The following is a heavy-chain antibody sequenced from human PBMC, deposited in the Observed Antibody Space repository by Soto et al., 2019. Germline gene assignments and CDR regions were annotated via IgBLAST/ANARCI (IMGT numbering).Heavy chain of an antibody. CDR2: ISAYNGNT. Sequence: ASVKVSCKASGYTFTSYGISWVRQAPGQGLEWMGWISAYNGNTNYAQKLQGRVTMTTDTSTSTAYMELRSLRSDDTAVYYCARDSRVQITMIVEIPPRAQTMDVSGHGTTFTVSS. V-gene: IGHV1-18*01. D-gene: IGHD3-22*01. CDR3: ARDSRVQITMIVEIPPRAQTMDV. J-gene: IGHJ6*02. CDR1: GYTFTSYG.